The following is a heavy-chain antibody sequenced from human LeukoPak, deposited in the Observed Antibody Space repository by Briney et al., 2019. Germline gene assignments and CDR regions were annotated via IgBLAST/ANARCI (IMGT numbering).Heavy chain of an antibody. CDR2: IYYSGST. J-gene: IGHJ4*02. CDR3: ARGIDSSPSFDY. Sequence: SKTLSLTCTVSGGSISSHYWSWIRQPPGKGLEWIGYIYYSGSTNYNPSLKSRVTISVDTSKNQFSLKLSSVTAADTAVYYCARGIDSSPSFDYWGQGTLVTVYS. V-gene: IGHV4-59*11. D-gene: IGHD6-13*01. CDR1: GGSISSHY.